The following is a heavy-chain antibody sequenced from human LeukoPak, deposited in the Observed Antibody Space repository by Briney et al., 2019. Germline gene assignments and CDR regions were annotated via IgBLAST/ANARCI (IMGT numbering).Heavy chain of an antibody. Sequence: ASVTVSCTASGYTFTGYYMHWVRQAPGQGLEWMGWINPNSGGTNYAQKFQGRVTMTRDTSISTAYMELSRLRSDDTAVYYCAREAYYYDSSGYWDYYYGMDVWGQGTTVTVSS. V-gene: IGHV1-2*02. CDR1: GYTFTGYY. J-gene: IGHJ6*02. CDR2: INPNSGGT. CDR3: AREAYYYDSSGYWDYYYGMDV. D-gene: IGHD3-22*01.